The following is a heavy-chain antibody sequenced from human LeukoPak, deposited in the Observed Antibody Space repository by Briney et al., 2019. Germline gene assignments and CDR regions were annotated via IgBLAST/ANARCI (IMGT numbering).Heavy chain of an antibody. CDR3: ARMYYYDSSGPTPWYFDL. CDR2: INHSGST. J-gene: IGHJ2*01. Sequence: SETLSLTRAVYGGSFSGYYWSWIRQPPGKGLEWIGEINHSGSTNYNPSLKSRVTISVDTSKNQFSLKLSSVTAADTAVYYCARMYYYDSSGPTPWYFDLWGRGTLVTVSS. D-gene: IGHD3-22*01. V-gene: IGHV4-34*01. CDR1: GGSFSGYY.